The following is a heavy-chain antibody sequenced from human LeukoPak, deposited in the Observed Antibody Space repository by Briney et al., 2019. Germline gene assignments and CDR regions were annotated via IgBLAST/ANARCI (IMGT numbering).Heavy chain of an antibody. D-gene: IGHD1-26*01. CDR2: ISSSGSGGNT. Sequence: GGSLRLSCTASGFICSDYAMSWARQAPGKGLEWVAGISSSGSGGNTYYADSVKGRFTISRDTSKNILFLQMNTLRAGDTAIYYCAKDRTVGASYWYFDLWGCGTLVTVSS. CDR3: AKDRTVGASYWYFDL. V-gene: IGHV3-23*01. CDR1: GFICSDYA. J-gene: IGHJ2*01.